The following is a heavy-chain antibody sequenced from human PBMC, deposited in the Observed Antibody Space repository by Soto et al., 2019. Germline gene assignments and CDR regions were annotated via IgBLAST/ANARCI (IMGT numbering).Heavy chain of an antibody. V-gene: IGHV3-23*01. CDR1: GFGFDSFA. CDR2: IGGSGGAT. D-gene: IGHD1-26*01. Sequence: PGGSLRLSCVGSGFGFDSFAMSWVRQAPGKGLEWVSGIGGSGGATVYADSVKGRFTISRDNSKNTLYLQMNSLRAEDTAVYYCAKASAPGGTYFPLWFWGQGTLVTVSS. CDR3: AKASAPGGTYFPLWF. J-gene: IGHJ4*02.